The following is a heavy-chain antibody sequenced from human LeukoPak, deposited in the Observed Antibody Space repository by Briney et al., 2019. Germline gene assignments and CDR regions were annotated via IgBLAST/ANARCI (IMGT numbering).Heavy chain of an antibody. Sequence: GSSVKVSCKASGGTFSSYAISWVRQAPGQGLEWMGGIIPIFGTANYAQKFQGRVTITADESTSTAYMELSSLRSEDTAVYYCAKVHLGVVILTMYYFDYWGQGTLVTVSS. CDR2: IIPIFGTA. CDR1: GGTFSSYA. CDR3: AKVHLGVVILTMYYFDY. D-gene: IGHD3-3*01. J-gene: IGHJ4*02. V-gene: IGHV1-69*01.